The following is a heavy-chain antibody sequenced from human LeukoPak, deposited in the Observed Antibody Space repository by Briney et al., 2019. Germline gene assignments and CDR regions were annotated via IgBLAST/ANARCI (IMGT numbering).Heavy chain of an antibody. V-gene: IGHV4-59*08. CDR3: ARLNWGFHWYFDL. CDR2: IYYRVTS. J-gene: IGHJ2*01. D-gene: IGHD7-27*01. CDR1: GDSISTYY. Sequence: SETLSLTCTVSGDSISTYYWSWIRQPPGKGLEWIGYIYYRVTSDYNPSLKSRVTMSVDMSTRQFSLKLSSVTAADTAVYYCARLNWGFHWYFDLWGRGTLVTVSS.